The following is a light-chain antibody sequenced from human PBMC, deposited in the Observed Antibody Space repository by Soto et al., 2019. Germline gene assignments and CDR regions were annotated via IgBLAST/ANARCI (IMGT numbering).Light chain of an antibody. V-gene: IGKV1-5*01. Sequence: DIQMTQSPSSLSLSVGDRVAITCQASQSINIYLNWYQQKPGEAPKLLIYGASSLQSGVPSRFSGSGSGTEFTLTISSLQPDDFATYYCQHYNSYSEAFGQGTKVDIK. J-gene: IGKJ1*01. CDR3: QHYNSYSEA. CDR1: QSINIY. CDR2: GAS.